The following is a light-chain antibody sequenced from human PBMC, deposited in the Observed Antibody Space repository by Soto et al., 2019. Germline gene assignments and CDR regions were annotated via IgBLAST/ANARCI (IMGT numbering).Light chain of an antibody. V-gene: IGKV3-15*01. CDR3: QQYNNWPSMYT. J-gene: IGKJ2*01. CDR2: GAS. Sequence: RVMTQSPATLSVSPGERATLSCRASQSISNHLAWYQQKPGQAPRLLIYGASSRATGVPARFSGSGSGTDFTLIISSLQPEDFATYYCQQYNNWPSMYTFGQGTKLEIK. CDR1: QSISNH.